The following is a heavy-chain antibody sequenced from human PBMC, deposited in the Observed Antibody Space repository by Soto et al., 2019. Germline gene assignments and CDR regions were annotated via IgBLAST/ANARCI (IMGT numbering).Heavy chain of an antibody. D-gene: IGHD6-19*01. CDR3: AKVSPRRQWLVFPYYYYGMDV. Sequence: GGSLRLSCAAPGFTFDDYAMHWVRQAPGKGLEWVSGISWNSGSIGYADSVKGRFTISRDNAKNSLYLQMNSLRAEDTALYYCAKVSPRRQWLVFPYYYYGMDVWGQGTTVTVS. CDR1: GFTFDDYA. CDR2: ISWNSGSI. V-gene: IGHV3-9*01. J-gene: IGHJ6*02.